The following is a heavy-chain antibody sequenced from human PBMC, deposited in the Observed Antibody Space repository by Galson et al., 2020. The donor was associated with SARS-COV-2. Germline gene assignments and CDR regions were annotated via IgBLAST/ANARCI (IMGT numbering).Heavy chain of an antibody. V-gene: IGHV4-31*03. D-gene: IGHD6-13*01. J-gene: IGHJ1*01. Sequence: ETSETLSPTCTVSSGSISSGGNYWSWIRQHPGRGREWTGYTYYSETTHYNPSLKSRVTISVDTSKNQFSLKLSSVTAADTAVYYCASVSSSWTAEYFQHWGQGTLVTVSS. CDR1: SGSISSGGNY. CDR2: TYYSETT. CDR3: ASVSSSWTAEYFQH.